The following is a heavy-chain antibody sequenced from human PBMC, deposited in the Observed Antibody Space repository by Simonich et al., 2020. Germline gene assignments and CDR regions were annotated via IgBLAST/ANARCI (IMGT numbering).Heavy chain of an antibody. CDR3: ARWAYSSSYFDY. Sequence: QLQLQESGPGLVKPSETLSLTCTVSGGSISSSSYDWGWIRQPPGKGLEWIGSTYYSGSTYYNPSHKSRVTISVDTSKNQFSLKLSSVTAADTAVYYCARWAYSSSYFDYWGQGTLVTVSS. CDR2: TYYSGST. D-gene: IGHD6-6*01. V-gene: IGHV4-39*01. J-gene: IGHJ4*02. CDR1: GGSISSSSYD.